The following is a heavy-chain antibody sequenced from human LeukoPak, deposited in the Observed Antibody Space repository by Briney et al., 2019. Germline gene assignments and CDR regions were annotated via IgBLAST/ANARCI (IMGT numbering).Heavy chain of an antibody. Sequence: SVTVSCTASGYTFTIYAISWVRQAPGQGLEWMGGIIPIFGTANYAQKFQGRVTITADESTSTAYMELSSLRSEDTAVYYCARALVVPAAMVMGYYYYMDVWGKGTTVTISS. V-gene: IGHV1-69*13. CDR3: ARALVVPAAMVMGYYYYMDV. D-gene: IGHD2-2*01. CDR2: IIPIFGTA. J-gene: IGHJ6*03. CDR1: GYTFTIYA.